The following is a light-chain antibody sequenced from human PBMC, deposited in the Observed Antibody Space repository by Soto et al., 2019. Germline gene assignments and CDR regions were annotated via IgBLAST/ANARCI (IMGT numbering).Light chain of an antibody. CDR3: QQRGNWPAT. Sequence: ETLLTQSPATLSLSPGERATLSCRASQSVNNFLAWYQQKPGQAPSLLIYDASYMATGIPARFSGSGSGTDFSLTISSLETEDSAVYYCQQRGNWPATFGPGTKVDV. CDR1: QSVNNF. V-gene: IGKV3-11*01. J-gene: IGKJ3*01. CDR2: DAS.